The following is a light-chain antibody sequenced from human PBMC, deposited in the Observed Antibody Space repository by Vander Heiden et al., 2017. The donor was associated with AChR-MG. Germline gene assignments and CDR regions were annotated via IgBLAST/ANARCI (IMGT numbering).Light chain of an antibody. V-gene: IGLV2-11*01. J-gene: IGLJ2*01. Sequence: SALTQPRSVSGSPGQSVTISCTGTSCDVGGYNYVSWYKPHPGKAPKLMIYDVSKRPSGVPDRFSGSKSGNTASLTISGLQEEDEADYYCCSYAGSYTLVFGGGTKLTVL. CDR2: DVS. CDR3: CSYAGSYTLV. CDR1: SCDVGGYNY.